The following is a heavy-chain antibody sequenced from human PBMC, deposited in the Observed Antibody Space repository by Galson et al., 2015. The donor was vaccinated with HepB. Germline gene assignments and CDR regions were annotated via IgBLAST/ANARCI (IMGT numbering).Heavy chain of an antibody. D-gene: IGHD2-15*01. CDR2: IHPNNGGT. Sequence: SVKVSCKASGYTFTGYYIHWVRQAPGQGLEWMGQIHPNNGGTNFAQKFQGRITMTRDTSISTVKMELSRLRPDDTAVYYCAREWGYCSGGSCPNWLDPWGQGTLVTVSS. V-gene: IGHV1-2*06. J-gene: IGHJ5*02. CDR3: AREWGYCSGGSCPNWLDP. CDR1: GYTFTGYY.